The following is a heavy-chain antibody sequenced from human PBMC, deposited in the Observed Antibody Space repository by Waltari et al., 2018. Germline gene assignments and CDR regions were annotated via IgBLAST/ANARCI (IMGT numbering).Heavy chain of an antibody. Sequence: QVQLVRSGAGVKKPGSSVRVSCRASGGTFGRYAITWVRQAHGQGLEWLGGTIPIFGSPMYAPKFQGRVSITADELTYTVYMELNSLRSDDTAIYYCARRKLGEAFDIWGQGTMVIVSS. CDR1: GGTFGRYA. J-gene: IGHJ3*02. V-gene: IGHV1-69*12. CDR2: TIPIFGSP. D-gene: IGHD3-16*01. CDR3: ARRKLGEAFDI.